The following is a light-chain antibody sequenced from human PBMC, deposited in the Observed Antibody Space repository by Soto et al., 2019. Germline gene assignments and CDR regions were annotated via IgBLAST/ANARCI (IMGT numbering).Light chain of an antibody. CDR2: EVS. CDR1: SSDVGGYNY. V-gene: IGLV2-8*01. Sequence: QSVLTQPPSASGSPGQSVTISCTGTSSDVGGYNYVSWYQQHPGKAPKLMIYEVSMRPSGVLDRFSGSKSGNTASLTVSGLQAEDEADYYCSSYAGSNNLGVFGTGTKVTVL. CDR3: SSYAGSNNLGV. J-gene: IGLJ1*01.